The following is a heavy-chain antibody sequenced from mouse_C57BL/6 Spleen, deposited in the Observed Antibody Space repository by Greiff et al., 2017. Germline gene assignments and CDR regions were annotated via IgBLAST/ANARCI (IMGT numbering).Heavy chain of an antibody. CDR1: GYTFTSYW. Sequence: QVQLKQPGAELVRPGSSVKLSCKASGYTFTSYWMHWVKQRPIQGLEWIGNIDPSDSETHYNQKFKDKATLTVDKSSSTAYMQLSSLTSEDSAVYYCARGGFVTTVVAPDYWGQGTTLTVSS. CDR2: IDPSDSET. V-gene: IGHV1-52*01. J-gene: IGHJ2*01. D-gene: IGHD1-1*01. CDR3: ARGGFVTTVVAPDY.